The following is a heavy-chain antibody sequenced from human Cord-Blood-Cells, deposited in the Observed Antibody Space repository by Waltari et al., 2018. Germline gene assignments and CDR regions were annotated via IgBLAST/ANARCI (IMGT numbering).Heavy chain of an antibody. CDR2: INHSGST. CDR1: GGSFSGYY. J-gene: IGHJ4*02. V-gene: IGHV4-34*01. Sequence: LTCAVYGGSFSGYYWSWIRQPPGKGLEWIGEINHSGSTNYNPSLKSRVTISVDTSKNQFSLKLSSVTAADTAVYYCARGWGPDCSGGSCFDAVFDYWGQGTLVTVSS. CDR3: ARGWGPDCSGGSCFDAVFDY. D-gene: IGHD2-15*01.